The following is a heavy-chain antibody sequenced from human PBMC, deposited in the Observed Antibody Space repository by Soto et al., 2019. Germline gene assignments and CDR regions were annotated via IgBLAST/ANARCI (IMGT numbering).Heavy chain of an antibody. CDR2: IYYTGST. J-gene: IGHJ6*02. D-gene: IGHD4-17*01. V-gene: IGHV4-61*01. Sequence: SETRSPPGTVFGSSVTSGSHYWTWIRRPPGKGLVLIGCIYYTGSTNYKRPLTSRASMSVDFSAKQFSRKQGSVTAADTATYACARDSSTTYYYGMDVWGQGTTVTVSS. CDR3: ARDSSTTYYYGMDV. CDR1: GSSVTSGSHY.